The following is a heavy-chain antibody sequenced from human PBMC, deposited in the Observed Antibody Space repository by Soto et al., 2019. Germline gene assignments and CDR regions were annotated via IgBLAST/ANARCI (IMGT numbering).Heavy chain of an antibody. CDR2: ISATGTTT. V-gene: IGHV3-23*01. CDR3: ATYSSPFDY. D-gene: IGHD6-13*01. J-gene: IGHJ4*02. Sequence: GGSLRLSCAASEFSFSNYALNWVRQAPGKGLEWVSAISATGTTTYYADSVKGRFTISRDNSKRTLFLQMDSLSPEDTAVYYCATYSSPFDYWGQGTLVTVSS. CDR1: EFSFSNYA.